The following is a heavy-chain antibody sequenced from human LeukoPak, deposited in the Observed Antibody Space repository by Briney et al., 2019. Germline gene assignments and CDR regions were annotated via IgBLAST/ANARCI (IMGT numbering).Heavy chain of an antibody. D-gene: IGHD3-10*01. CDR3: AKDSAAPITITMVRGRWYFDY. CDR1: GFTFSSYA. Sequence: RPGGSLRLSCAASGFTFSSYAMHWVRQAPGKGLEWVAVISYDGSNKYYADSVKGRFTISRDNSKNTLYLQMNSLRAEDTAVYYCAKDSAAPITITMVRGRWYFDYWGQGTLVTVSS. V-gene: IGHV3-30*04. J-gene: IGHJ4*02. CDR2: ISYDGSNK.